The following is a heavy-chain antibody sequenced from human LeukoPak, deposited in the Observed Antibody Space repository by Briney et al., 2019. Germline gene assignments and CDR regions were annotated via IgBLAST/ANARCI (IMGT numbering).Heavy chain of an antibody. CDR1: GYTFTSCG. J-gene: IGHJ4*02. CDR2: ISAHNSNT. CDR3: ARDSYSSSWPYDY. Sequence: GASVKVSCKASGYTFTSCGISWVRQAPGQGLEWMGWISAHNSNTNYAQKLQGRGIMTTDTSTSTAYMELRSLRSDDTAVYYCARDSYSSSWPYDYWGQGTLVTVSS. D-gene: IGHD6-13*01. V-gene: IGHV1-18*01.